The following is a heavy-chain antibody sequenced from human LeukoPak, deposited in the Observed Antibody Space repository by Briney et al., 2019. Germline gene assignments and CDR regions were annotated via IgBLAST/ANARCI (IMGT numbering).Heavy chain of an antibody. J-gene: IGHJ4*02. CDR1: GGSFSGYY. V-gene: IGHV4-34*01. D-gene: IGHD1-26*01. Sequence: PSETLSLTCAVYGGSFSGYYWSWIRQPPGKGLEWIGEINHSGSTNYNPSLKSRVTISVDTSKNQFSLKLSSVTAADTAVYYCARREYSGSYYRYFDYWGQGTLVTVSS. CDR3: ARREYSGSYYRYFDY. CDR2: INHSGST.